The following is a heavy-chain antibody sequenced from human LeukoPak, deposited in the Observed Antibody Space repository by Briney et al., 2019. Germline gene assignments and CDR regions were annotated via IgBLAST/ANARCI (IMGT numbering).Heavy chain of an antibody. Sequence: GGSLRLSWAASGFAFSSNWMHWVRQAPGKGLVWVSHINTDARTIAYADFVKGRFTISRDNAKNTLYLQMNSLRAEDTALYYCVRGQATSWGLDYWGQGTLVTVSS. D-gene: IGHD3-16*01. CDR1: GFAFSSNW. CDR2: INTDARTI. V-gene: IGHV3-74*01. J-gene: IGHJ4*02. CDR3: VRGQATSWGLDY.